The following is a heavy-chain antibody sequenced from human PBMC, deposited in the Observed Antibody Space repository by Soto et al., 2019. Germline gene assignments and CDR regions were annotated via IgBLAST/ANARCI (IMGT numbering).Heavy chain of an antibody. D-gene: IGHD2-2*01. CDR1: GFTFSSYG. CDR3: ARDLSAVSLVVPAAASGALDY. CDR2: IWYDGSNK. V-gene: IGHV3-33*01. J-gene: IGHJ4*02. Sequence: PGGSLRLSCAASGFTFSSYGMHWVRQAPGKGLEWVAVIWYDGSNKYYADSVKGRFTISRDNSKNTLYLQMNSLRAEDTAVYYCARDLSAVSLVVPAAASGALDYWGQGTLVTVSS.